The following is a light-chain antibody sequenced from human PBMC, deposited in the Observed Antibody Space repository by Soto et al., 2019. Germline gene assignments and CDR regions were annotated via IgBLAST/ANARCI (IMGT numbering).Light chain of an antibody. V-gene: IGKV3-11*01. CDR3: QQRYIWPLIT. CDR1: QSVSIY. Sequence: EIVLTQSPATLSLSPGEKATLSCRASQSVSIYLAWFQQKPGQAPRLLIYDASNRATGIPARFSGSGSGTDFTLTISSLEPEDFAVYYCQQRYIWPLITVGQGTRLEIK. J-gene: IGKJ5*01. CDR2: DAS.